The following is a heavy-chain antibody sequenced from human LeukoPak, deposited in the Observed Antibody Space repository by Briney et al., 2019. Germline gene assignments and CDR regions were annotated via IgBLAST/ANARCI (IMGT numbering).Heavy chain of an antibody. Sequence: KSGGSLRLSCAASGFTFSTYSMNWVRQAPGKGLEWVSSISSSSSYIYYADSVKGRFTISRDNPKNTMNLQMNSLRAEDTAVYYCAKDGDDQLLWFGGVINFDYWGQGTLVTVSS. CDR3: AKDGDDQLLWFGGVINFDY. CDR2: ISSSSSYI. CDR1: GFTFSTYS. V-gene: IGHV3-21*04. J-gene: IGHJ4*02. D-gene: IGHD3-10*01.